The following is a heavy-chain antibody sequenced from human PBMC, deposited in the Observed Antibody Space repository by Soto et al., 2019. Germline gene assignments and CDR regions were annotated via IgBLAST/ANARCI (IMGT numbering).Heavy chain of an antibody. CDR2: ISAFNGNT. CDR3: ARDAGGGSYLAY. J-gene: IGHJ4*02. V-gene: IGHV1-18*01. CDR1: GYTFTNYG. D-gene: IGHD1-26*01. Sequence: QVQLVQSGGEVKTPGASVKVSCKPSGYTFTNYGISWVRQAPGQGLEWMGWISAFNGNTKYAQKFQGRVTLTTDTSTSTAYMELRSLRYDDTAVYYCARDAGGGSYLAYWGQGTLVTVSS.